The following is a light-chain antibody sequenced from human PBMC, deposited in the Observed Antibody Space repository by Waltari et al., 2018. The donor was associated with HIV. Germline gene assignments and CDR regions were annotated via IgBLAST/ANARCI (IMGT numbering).Light chain of an antibody. CDR3: AAWDDSLNGVV. J-gene: IGLJ2*01. CDR2: NNY. V-gene: IGLV1-44*01. CDR1: SSNLGSNT. Sequence: QSVLTQPPSASGTPGQGVTIPCSGSSSNLGSNTVNWYQQLPGTAPKLRIYNNYQRPSGVPDRFSGSKSGTSASLAISGLQSEDEADYYCAAWDDSLNGVVFGGGTKLTVL.